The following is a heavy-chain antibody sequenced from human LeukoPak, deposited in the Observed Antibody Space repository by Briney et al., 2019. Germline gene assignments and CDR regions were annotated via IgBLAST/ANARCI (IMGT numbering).Heavy chain of an antibody. CDR3: ARERTGGTLT. Sequence: PGGSLRLSCAASGFTFSSYEMNWVRQAPGKGLEWVSYISSSGSTIYYADSVKGRFTISRDNAKNSLYLQMNSLRAEDTAVYYCARERTGGTLTWGPGTLVTVSS. V-gene: IGHV3-48*03. D-gene: IGHD2-15*01. J-gene: IGHJ5*02. CDR2: ISSSGSTI. CDR1: GFTFSSYE.